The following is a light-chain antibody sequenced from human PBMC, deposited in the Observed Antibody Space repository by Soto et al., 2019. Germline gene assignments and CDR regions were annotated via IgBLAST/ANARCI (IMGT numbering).Light chain of an antibody. CDR2: GAS. CDR1: QTVTSDY. Sequence: EIVLTHSPGTLSLSPCESATLSSRASQTVTSDYLAWYQQKPGQAPRLLIYGASNRATGIPDRFSGSGSGTDFTLTISRLEPEDFAVYYCQQYGSSPFFGGGTKV. J-gene: IGKJ4*01. V-gene: IGKV3-20*01. CDR3: QQYGSSPF.